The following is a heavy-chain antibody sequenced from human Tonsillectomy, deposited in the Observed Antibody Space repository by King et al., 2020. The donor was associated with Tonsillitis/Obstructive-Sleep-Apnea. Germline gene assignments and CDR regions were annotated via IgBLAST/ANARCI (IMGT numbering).Heavy chain of an antibody. J-gene: IGHJ4*02. CDR1: GGSISSSSYY. CDR3: ARQIWGGYRPFDY. CDR2: IYYSGST. V-gene: IGHV4-39*01. D-gene: IGHD3-16*01. Sequence: VQLQESGPGLVKPSETLSLTCTVSGGSISSSSYYWGWIRQPPGKGLEWIGSIYYSGSTYYNPSLKSRVTISVDTSKNHFSLKLSSVTAADTAVYYCARQIWGGYRPFDYWGQGTLVTVSS.